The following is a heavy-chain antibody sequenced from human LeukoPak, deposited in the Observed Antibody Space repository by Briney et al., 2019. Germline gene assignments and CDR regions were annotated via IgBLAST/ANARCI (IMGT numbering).Heavy chain of an antibody. J-gene: IGHJ6*02. CDR1: GGTFSSYA. CDR2: IIPIFGTA. D-gene: IGHD4-11*01. Sequence: SVKVSCKASGGTFSSYAISWVRQAPGQGLEWVGGIIPIFGTANYAQKFQGRVTITADESTSTAYMELSSLRSEDTAVYYCARVGGFYSNYVREYYGMDVWGQGTTVTVSS. CDR3: ARVGGFYSNYVREYYGMDV. V-gene: IGHV1-69*13.